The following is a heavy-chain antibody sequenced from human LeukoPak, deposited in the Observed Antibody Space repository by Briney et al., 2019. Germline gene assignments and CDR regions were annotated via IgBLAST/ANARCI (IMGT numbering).Heavy chain of an antibody. V-gene: IGHV3-23*01. CDR3: AKSLVRWAFDY. J-gene: IGHJ4*02. D-gene: IGHD4-23*01. Sequence: PGGSLRLSCAASGFTFSSYDMSQVRQAPGKGLEWVSSLTTDGGSTEYADSVKGRFTISRDNSKNTLYLQMNSLRAEDTALYYCAKSLVRWAFDYWGQGTLVTVSS. CDR1: GFTFSSYD. CDR2: LTTDGGST.